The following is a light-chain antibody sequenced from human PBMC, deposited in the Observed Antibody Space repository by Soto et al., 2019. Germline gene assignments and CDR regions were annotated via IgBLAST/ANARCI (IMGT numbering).Light chain of an antibody. J-gene: IGLJ2*01. V-gene: IGLV2-14*01. Sequence: QSALTQPASVSGSPGQSITISCTGTSNDVGNYNYVSWYQQHPGKAPKLMIYDVSNRPSGVSNRFSGSKSGNTASLTISGLQAEDEADYYFNSYTSSDTVVFGGGTKLTVL. CDR2: DVS. CDR3: NSYTSSDTVV. CDR1: SNDVGNYNY.